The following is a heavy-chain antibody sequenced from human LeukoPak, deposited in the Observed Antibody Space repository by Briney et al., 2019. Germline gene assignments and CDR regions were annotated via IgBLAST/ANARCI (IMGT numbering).Heavy chain of an antibody. CDR1: GYSISSGYY. J-gene: IGHJ3*02. D-gene: IGHD4-17*01. V-gene: IGHV4-38-2*02. CDR2: IYHSGST. Sequence: SETLSLTCTVSGYSISSGYYWGWIRQPPGKGLEWIGSIYHSGSTYYNPSLKSRVTISVDTSKNQFSLKLCSVTAADTAVYYCASRRGGGYGEDAFDIWGQGTMVTVSS. CDR3: ASRRGGGYGEDAFDI.